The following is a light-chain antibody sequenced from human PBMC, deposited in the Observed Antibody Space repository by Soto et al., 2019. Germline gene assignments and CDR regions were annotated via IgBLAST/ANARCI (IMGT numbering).Light chain of an antibody. Sequence: DIQMTQSPSSVSASVGDRVTITCRASQGIGSWLAWYQQKPGKAPKLLIYASSRLESGVPPRFSGSGSGTDFTLTINSLQPEDFATYYWQQANSFPLTFGGGTKVDIK. CDR3: QQANSFPLT. V-gene: IGKV1D-12*01. CDR1: QGIGSW. CDR2: ASS. J-gene: IGKJ4*01.